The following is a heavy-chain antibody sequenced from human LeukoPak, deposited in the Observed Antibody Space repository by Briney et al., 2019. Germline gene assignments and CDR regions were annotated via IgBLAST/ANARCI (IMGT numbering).Heavy chain of an antibody. CDR1: GGSISSSSYY. V-gene: IGHV4-39*01. D-gene: IGHD3-22*01. J-gene: IGHJ4*02. CDR2: IYYSGST. Sequence: SETLSLTCTVSGGSISSSSYYWGWIRQPPGEGLEWIGSIYYSGSTYYNPSLKSRVTISVDTSKNQFSLKLSSVTAADTAVYYCARLGLQMIVVYWGQGTLVTVSS. CDR3: ARLGLQMIVVY.